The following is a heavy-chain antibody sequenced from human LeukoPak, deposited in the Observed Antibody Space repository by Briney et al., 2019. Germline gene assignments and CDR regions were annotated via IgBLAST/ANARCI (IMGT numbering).Heavy chain of an antibody. Sequence: NPSETLSLNCTVSGGSISSYYWSWIRQPAGKGLEWIGRIYTSGSTNYNTSLKSRVTMSVDTSKNQFSLQLSSVTAADTAVYYCARAWGSSWYFFDYWGQGTLVTVSS. V-gene: IGHV4-4*07. CDR2: IYTSGST. CDR1: GGSISSYY. J-gene: IGHJ4*02. D-gene: IGHD6-13*01. CDR3: ARAWGSSWYFFDY.